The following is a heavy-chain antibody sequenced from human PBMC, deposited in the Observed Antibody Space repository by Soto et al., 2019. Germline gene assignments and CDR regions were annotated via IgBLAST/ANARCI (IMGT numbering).Heavy chain of an antibody. CDR1: GYTFIHYD. CDR3: VRRGIWAT. J-gene: IGHJ5*02. Sequence: QVQLVQSGAEVRKPGASVKVSCKASGYTFIHYDITWVRQAAGQGLEWVGWVNPHTHHTGYAQNFQGRVIMTADTPTNTAYMELSSLTSDDTAVYYCVRRGIWATWGQGTLVTVSS. CDR2: VNPHTHHT. D-gene: IGHD3-10*01. V-gene: IGHV1-8*02.